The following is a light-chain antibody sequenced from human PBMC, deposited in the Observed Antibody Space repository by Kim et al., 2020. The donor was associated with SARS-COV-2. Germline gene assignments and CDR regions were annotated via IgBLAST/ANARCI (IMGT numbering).Light chain of an antibody. CDR3: NSRDSIGNHYV. J-gene: IGLJ1*01. V-gene: IGLV3-19*01. Sequence: SSELTQDPAVSVALGQTVRITCQGDRLRSYYASWYQQKPGQAPVLVIYGKNNRPSGIPDRFSGSSSGNTASLTITGAQAEDEADYYCNSRDSIGNHYVFGTGTKVTVL. CDR1: RLRSYY. CDR2: GKN.